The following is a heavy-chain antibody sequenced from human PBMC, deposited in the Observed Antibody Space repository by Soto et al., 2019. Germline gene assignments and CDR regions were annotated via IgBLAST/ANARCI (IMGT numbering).Heavy chain of an antibody. D-gene: IGHD2-2*01. V-gene: IGHV3-49*04. CDR1: GFTFGDYA. J-gene: IGHJ4*02. Sequence: GGSLRLSCTASGFTFGDYAMSWVRQAPGKGLEWVGFIRSKAYGGTTEYAASVKGRFTISRDDSKSIAYLQMNSLKTEDTAVYYCTREVEVPARFDYWGQGTLVTVSS. CDR2: IRSKAYGGTT. CDR3: TREVEVPARFDY.